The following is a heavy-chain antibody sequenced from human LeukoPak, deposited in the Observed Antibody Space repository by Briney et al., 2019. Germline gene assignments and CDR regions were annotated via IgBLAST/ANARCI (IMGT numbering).Heavy chain of an antibody. V-gene: IGHV4-39*01. CDR1: GGSISSSSYY. J-gene: IGHJ3*02. Sequence: SETLSLTCIVSGGSISSSSYYWGWIRQPPGKGLEWFASIYYSGSTYYNPSLKSRVTISVDTSKNQFSLKLSSVTAADTAVYYCARHEIAIVVVGGAFDIWGQGTMVTVSS. D-gene: IGHD2-15*01. CDR2: IYYSGST. CDR3: ARHEIAIVVVGGAFDI.